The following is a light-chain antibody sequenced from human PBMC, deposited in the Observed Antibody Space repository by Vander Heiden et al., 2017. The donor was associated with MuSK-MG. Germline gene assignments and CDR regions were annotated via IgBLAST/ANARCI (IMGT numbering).Light chain of an antibody. CDR2: SNN. V-gene: IGLV1-44*01. Sequence: QPVLTQPPSASGTRGQRVTISCPGSSSNIGSNTVNWYQQLPGTAPNLLIYSNNQRPSGVPDRLSGSKSGTSASLAISGLQSEDEADYYCAAWDDSLNGRVFGGGTKLTVL. J-gene: IGLJ2*01. CDR3: AAWDDSLNGRV. CDR1: SSNIGSNT.